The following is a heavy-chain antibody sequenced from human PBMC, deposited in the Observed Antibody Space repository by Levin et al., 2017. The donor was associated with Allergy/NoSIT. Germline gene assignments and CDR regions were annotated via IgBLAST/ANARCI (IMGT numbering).Heavy chain of an antibody. CDR3: ASLFDY. CDR2: IYSGGST. Sequence: AGESLKISCAASGFTVSSNYMSWVRQAPGKGLEWVSVIYSGGSTYYADSVKGRFTISRDNSKNTLYLQMNSLRAEDTAVYYCASLFDYWGQGTLVTVSS. V-gene: IGHV3-53*01. J-gene: IGHJ4*02. CDR1: GFTVSSNY.